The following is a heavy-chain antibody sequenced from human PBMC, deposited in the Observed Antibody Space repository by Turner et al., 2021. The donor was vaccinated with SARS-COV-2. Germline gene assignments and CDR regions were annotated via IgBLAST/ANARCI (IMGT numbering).Heavy chain of an antibody. V-gene: IGHV3-9*01. Sequence: EVRLVESGGGLVQPGRSLRLSCAASGFTFDDYVMHWVRQAPGKGLEWVSGISWNSGSIGYADSVKGRFTISRDNAKNSLYLQMNSLRAEDTALYYCAKEGEIAVAGNAFDIWGQGTMVTVSS. D-gene: IGHD6-19*01. J-gene: IGHJ3*02. CDR2: ISWNSGSI. CDR3: AKEGEIAVAGNAFDI. CDR1: GFTFDDYV.